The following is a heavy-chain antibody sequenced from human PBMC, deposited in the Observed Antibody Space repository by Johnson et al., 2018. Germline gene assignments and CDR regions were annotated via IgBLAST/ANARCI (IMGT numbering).Heavy chain of an antibody. CDR1: GFTFDDYA. Sequence: VQLVQSGGGLVQPGRSLRLSCAASGFTFDDYAMHWVRQAPGKGLEWVSGISWNSGSIGYADSVKGRFTISRDNAKNSLFLQMNSLRVEDTAFYYCAKDQGSGLGAHYSGMDVWGQGTTVTVSS. CDR2: ISWNSGSI. D-gene: IGHD3-3*01. V-gene: IGHV3-9*01. CDR3: AKDQGSGLGAHYSGMDV. J-gene: IGHJ6*02.